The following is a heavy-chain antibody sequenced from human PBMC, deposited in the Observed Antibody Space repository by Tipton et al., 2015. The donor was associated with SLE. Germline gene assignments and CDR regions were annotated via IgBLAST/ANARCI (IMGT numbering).Heavy chain of an antibody. CDR2: TYHSGRT. D-gene: IGHD6-13*01. V-gene: IGHV4-38-2*02. J-gene: IGHJ4*02. CDR3: ATEVIAAAGRFDS. CDR1: GHFISTTYY. Sequence: TLSLTCTVSGHFISTTYYWGWIRQPPGKGLEWIGNTYHSGRTKYNPSLKSRVNISIDTSSNQFSLKLRSMTSADTAVYYCATEVIAAAGRFDSWGQGTLVTVSS.